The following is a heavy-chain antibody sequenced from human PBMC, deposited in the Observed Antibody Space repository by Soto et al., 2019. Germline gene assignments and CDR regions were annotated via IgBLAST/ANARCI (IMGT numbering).Heavy chain of an antibody. Sequence: EVQLLDSGGGLVQPGGSLRLSCAASGFTLSSYVMSWVRRAPGKGLEWVSGIDGGGGGTYYADSVKGRFTISRDNSKNTLYLQMNSLRAEDTAVYYCAKDPYYDIFYPFDYWGQGTLVTVSS. J-gene: IGHJ4*02. CDR2: IDGGGGGT. D-gene: IGHD3-9*01. CDR1: GFTLSSYV. V-gene: IGHV3-23*01. CDR3: AKDPYYDIFYPFDY.